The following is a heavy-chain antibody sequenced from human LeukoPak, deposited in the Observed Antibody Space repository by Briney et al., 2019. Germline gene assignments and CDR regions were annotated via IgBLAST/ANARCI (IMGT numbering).Heavy chain of an antibody. D-gene: IGHD6-19*01. V-gene: IGHV1-2*02. CDR3: ARDLAPAGYSSGWDAFDI. J-gene: IGHJ3*02. Sequence: ASVKVSCKASGYTFTSYDINWVRRATGQGLEWMGWINPNSGGTNYAQKFQGRVTMTRDTSISTAYMELSRLRSDDTAVYYCARDLAPAGYSSGWDAFDIWGQGTMVTVSS. CDR1: GYTFTSYD. CDR2: INPNSGGT.